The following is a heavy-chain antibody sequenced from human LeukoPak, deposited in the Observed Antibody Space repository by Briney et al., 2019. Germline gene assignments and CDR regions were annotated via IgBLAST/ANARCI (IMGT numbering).Heavy chain of an antibody. CDR2: IYYTGAT. V-gene: IGHV4-39*01. J-gene: IGHJ4*02. CDR1: GGSISSSSYY. D-gene: IGHD2-2*01. Sequence: SETLSLTCTVSGGSISSSSYYWGWIRQPPGKGLEWIGNIYYTGATYYNPSLKSRVTISVHTSKNQFSLKLSSVTAADTAVYYCARAMSEDIVVVPAYYFDYWGQGTLVTVSS. CDR3: ARAMSEDIVVVPAYYFDY.